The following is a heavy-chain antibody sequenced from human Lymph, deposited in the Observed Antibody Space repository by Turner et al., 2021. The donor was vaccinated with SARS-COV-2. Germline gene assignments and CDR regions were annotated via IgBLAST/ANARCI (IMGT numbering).Heavy chain of an antibody. V-gene: IGHV1-69*04. CDR3: ARGRLDTYSGSYYSWFDP. CDR2: IIHILGIE. CDR1: VGPFSSYA. Sequence: QLQMVQSGAEVKKPVSSVKVSRQASVGPFSSYAINWVRRAPGQRLEGMGRIIHILGIENYDQKFQGRVTITADKSTSTAYMELSILRAEDTAVYYCARGRLDTYSGSYYSWFDPWGQGTLVTVSS. J-gene: IGHJ5*02. D-gene: IGHD1-26*01.